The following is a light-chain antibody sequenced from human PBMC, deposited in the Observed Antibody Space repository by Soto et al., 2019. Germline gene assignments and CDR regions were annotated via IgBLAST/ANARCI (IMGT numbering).Light chain of an antibody. J-gene: IGLJ1*01. CDR1: SSNIGSNT. CDR2: SNN. Sequence: QSVLTQPPSASGTPGQGVPISCSGISSNIGSNTVNWNQQLPGTAPKLLLYSNNQRPSGVPDRFSGSKSGTSASLAISGLQSEDEADYYCAAWDDSLNGYVFGTGTKVTVL. CDR3: AAWDDSLNGYV. V-gene: IGLV1-44*01.